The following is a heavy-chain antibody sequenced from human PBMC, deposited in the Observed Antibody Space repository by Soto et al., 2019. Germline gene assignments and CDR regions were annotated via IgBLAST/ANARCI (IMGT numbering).Heavy chain of an antibody. J-gene: IGHJ6*02. D-gene: IGHD6-19*01. CDR3: ARETAQWQHYYYYGMDV. V-gene: IGHV4-31*03. CDR1: GGSISSGGYY. CDR2: IYYSGST. Sequence: QVQLQESGPGLVKPSQTLSLTCTVSGGSISSGGYYWSWIRQHPGKGLEWIGYIYYSGSTYYNPSVKSRVTISVDTSKNQFSLKLSSVTAADTAVYYCARETAQWQHYYYYGMDVWGQGTTVTVSS.